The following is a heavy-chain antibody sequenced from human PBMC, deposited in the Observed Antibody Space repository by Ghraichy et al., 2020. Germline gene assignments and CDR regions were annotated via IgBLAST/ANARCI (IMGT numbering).Heavy chain of an antibody. Sequence: GGSLRLSCAASGFTFSSYSMNWVRQAPGKGLEWVSSISSSSSYIYYADSVRGRFTISRDNAKNSLYLQMNSLRAEDTAVYYCARAREPLSVGATDYWGQGTLVTVSS. CDR2: ISSSSSYI. CDR3: ARAREPLSVGATDY. J-gene: IGHJ4*02. V-gene: IGHV3-21*01. D-gene: IGHD1-26*01. CDR1: GFTFSSYS.